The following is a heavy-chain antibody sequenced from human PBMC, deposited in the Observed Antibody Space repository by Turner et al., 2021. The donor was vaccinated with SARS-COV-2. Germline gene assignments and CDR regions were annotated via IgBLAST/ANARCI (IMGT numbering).Heavy chain of an antibody. V-gene: IGHV3-53*02. Sequence: EVQLVENGGGLIQPGGSLCLSCAASGFTVSSNYMRWVRQAPGKVLEWVSVISSGGNTDYADSLKGRFTSYRYKSKNTLYLQMNSLRAEDSAVYYCARGGEFQLLHYYGIDVWGQGTTFTVSS. CDR2: ISSGGNT. CDR1: GFTVSSNY. D-gene: IGHD2-2*01. CDR3: ARGGEFQLLHYYGIDV. J-gene: IGHJ6*02.